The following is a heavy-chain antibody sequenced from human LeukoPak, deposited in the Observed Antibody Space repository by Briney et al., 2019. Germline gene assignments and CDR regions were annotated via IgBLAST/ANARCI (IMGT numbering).Heavy chain of an antibody. D-gene: IGHD1-14*01. CDR2: IIPNNGKI. J-gene: IGHJ3*02. V-gene: IGHV1-18*01. CDR3: ARHTAWDPPGHVFGM. Sequence: SVKDSCKATGYTFTNYGISWVGQPPGQGLAWMGSIIPNNGKINYAQKVQGRVTLTTDTSTSTAYMELTSLRSDDTAMYYCARHTAWDPPGHVFGMWGQGTAVTVSS. CDR1: GYTFTNYG.